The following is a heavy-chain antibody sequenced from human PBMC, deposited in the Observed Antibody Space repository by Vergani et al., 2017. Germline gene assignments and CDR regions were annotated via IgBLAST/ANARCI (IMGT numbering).Heavy chain of an antibody. D-gene: IGHD6-25*01. Sequence: QVQLVQSGAEVKKPGASVKVSCKASGYTFTSYYMHWVRQAPGQGLEWMGIINPSGGSTSYAQKFQGRVTMTTDTSTSTAYMELRSLRSDDTAVYYCAYGGSGPDYMDVWGKGTTVTVSS. CDR1: GYTFTSYY. V-gene: IGHV1-46*01. CDR3: AYGGSGPDYMDV. J-gene: IGHJ6*03. CDR2: INPSGGST.